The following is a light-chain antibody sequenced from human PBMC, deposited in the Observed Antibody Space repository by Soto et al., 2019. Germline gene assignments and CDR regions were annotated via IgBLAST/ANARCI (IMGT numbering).Light chain of an antibody. CDR1: VLPKQY. J-gene: IGLJ1*01. CDR2: KDS. Sequence: SYELTQPPSVSVSPGQTARITCSGDVLPKQYAYWYQQKPGQAPVLVIYKDSERPSGIPERFSGSSSGTTVTLTISGVQAEDEADYYCQSADSSGTSYVFGTGTKVTV. CDR3: QSADSSGTSYV. V-gene: IGLV3-25*03.